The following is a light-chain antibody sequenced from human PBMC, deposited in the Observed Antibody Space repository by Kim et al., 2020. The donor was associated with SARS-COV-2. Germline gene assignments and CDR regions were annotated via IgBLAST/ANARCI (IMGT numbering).Light chain of an antibody. Sequence: SGKLNCNRNSGHNEYAIEWQQRQPEKGSRYLMKVTSDGSHTKGDGTPDRFSGYSSGAERYLTISSLQTEDEADYYCQTWDSNIQVFGRGTKLSVL. CDR2: VTSDGSH. V-gene: IGLV4-69*01. J-gene: IGLJ3*02. CDR3: QTWDSNIQV. CDR1: SGHNEYA.